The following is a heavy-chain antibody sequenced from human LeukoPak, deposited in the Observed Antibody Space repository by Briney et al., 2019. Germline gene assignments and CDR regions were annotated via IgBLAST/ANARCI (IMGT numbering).Heavy chain of an antibody. V-gene: IGHV3-11*04. D-gene: IGHD3-22*01. J-gene: IGHJ6*03. Sequence: PGGSLRLSCAASGFTFSDYYVSWIRQAPGKGLEWVSYISSSGSTIYYADSVKGRFTISRDNAKNSLYLQMNSLRAEDTAVYYCARGIYDSRDNDYYYYYMDVWGKGTTVTVSS. CDR2: ISSSGSTI. CDR3: ARGIYDSRDNDYYYYYMDV. CDR1: GFTFSDYY.